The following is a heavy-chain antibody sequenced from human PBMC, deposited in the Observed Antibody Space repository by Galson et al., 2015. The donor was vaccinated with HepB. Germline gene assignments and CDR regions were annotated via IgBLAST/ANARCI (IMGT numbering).Heavy chain of an antibody. CDR3: AGGDGWVFNY. D-gene: IGHD5-24*01. CDR2: IIQDGSEK. CDR1: GFTFSTFW. Sequence: SLRLSCAASGFTFSTFWMSWFRQAPGKGLEWVANIIQDGSEKYSVDSVKGRFTISRDNAKNSLYLQMNNLRAEDTAVYLCAGGDGWVFNYWGQGTLVTVSS. V-gene: IGHV3-7*03. J-gene: IGHJ4*02.